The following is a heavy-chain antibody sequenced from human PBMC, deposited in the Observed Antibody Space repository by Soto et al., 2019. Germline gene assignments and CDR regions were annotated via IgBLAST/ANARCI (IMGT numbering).Heavy chain of an antibody. J-gene: IGHJ4*02. Sequence: PSETLSLTCAVSGGSINSGGYSWSWFRQPPGKGLEWIGYVYFTGAANYNPSLKSRVAMSRDTSRNQFSLNLNSVTAADTAVYFCARERRSTAHLDFWGPGILVTVSS. V-gene: IGHV4-61*08. CDR1: GGSINSGGYS. CDR3: ARERRSTAHLDF. CDR2: VYFTGAA. D-gene: IGHD2-21*02.